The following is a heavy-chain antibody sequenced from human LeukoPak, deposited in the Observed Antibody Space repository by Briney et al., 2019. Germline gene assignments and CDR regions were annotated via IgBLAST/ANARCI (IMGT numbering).Heavy chain of an antibody. D-gene: IGHD6-13*01. J-gene: IGHJ4*02. CDR3: ARHRRIAAAGIRGYDY. CDR1: GYSISSGYY. CDR2: IYYSGTT. V-gene: IGHV4-38-2*02. Sequence: ASETLSLTCTVSGYSISSGYYWGWIRQPPGKGLEWIGSIYYSGTTYYNSSLKSRVTISVDTSKKQFSLKLTSVTAADTAVYYCARHRRIAAAGIRGYDYWGQGILVTVSS.